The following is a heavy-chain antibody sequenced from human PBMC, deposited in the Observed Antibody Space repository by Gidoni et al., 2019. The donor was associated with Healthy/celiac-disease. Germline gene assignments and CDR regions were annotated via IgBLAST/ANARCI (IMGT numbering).Heavy chain of an antibody. CDR3: ARTDYGDYTGI. CDR2: IYYSGST. D-gene: IGHD4-17*01. J-gene: IGHJ3*02. CDR1: GGSISSYY. V-gene: IGHV4-59*08. Sequence: QVQLQESGPGLVKPSETLSLTCTVSGGSISSYYWSWIRQPPGKGLEWIGYIYYSGSTNYNPSLKSRVTISVDTSKNQFSLKLSSVTAADTAVYYCARTDYGDYTGIWGQGTMVTVSS.